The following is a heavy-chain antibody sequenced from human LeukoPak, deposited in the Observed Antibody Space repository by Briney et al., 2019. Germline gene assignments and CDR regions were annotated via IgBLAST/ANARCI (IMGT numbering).Heavy chain of an antibody. CDR2: IYYSGST. V-gene: IGHV4-39*01. CDR1: GGSISSSSYY. D-gene: IGHD4-11*01. Sequence: PSETLSLTCTVSGGSISSSSYYWGWIRQPPGKGLEWIGSIYYSGSTYYNPSLKSRVTISADTSKNQFSLKLSSVTAADTAVYYCARQWTTVTDYWGQGTLVTVSS. J-gene: IGHJ4*02. CDR3: ARQWTTVTDY.